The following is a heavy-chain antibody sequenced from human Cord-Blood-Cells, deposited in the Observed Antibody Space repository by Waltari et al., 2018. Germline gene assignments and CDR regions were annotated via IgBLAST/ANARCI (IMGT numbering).Heavy chain of an antibody. V-gene: IGHV3-9*01. CDR2: ISWNSGSI. Sequence: EVQLVESGGGLVQPGRSLRLSCAASGFTFDDYAMHWVRQAPGKGLEWVSGISWNSGSIGYADSVKGRFTIFRDNAKNSLYLQMNSLRAEDTALYYCAKDIGYYYDSSGYYNYWGQGTLVTVSS. CDR3: AKDIGYYYDSSGYYNY. CDR1: GFTFDDYA. D-gene: IGHD3-22*01. J-gene: IGHJ4*02.